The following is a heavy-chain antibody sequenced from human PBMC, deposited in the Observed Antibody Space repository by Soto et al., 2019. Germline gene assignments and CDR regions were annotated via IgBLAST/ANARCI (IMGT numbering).Heavy chain of an antibody. D-gene: IGHD6-13*01. CDR1: GASISSYS. CDR2: MYYSGIT. CDR3: AAGNDY. Sequence: QVQLQESGPGLVKPSETLSLTCTVSGASISSYSYNWIRQSPGKGLEGIGNMYYSGITKYNPSLKSRVTISVDTSKNQFSLKLTSVTAADTAIYYCAAGNDYWGQGTLVTVSS. V-gene: IGHV4-59*01. J-gene: IGHJ4*02.